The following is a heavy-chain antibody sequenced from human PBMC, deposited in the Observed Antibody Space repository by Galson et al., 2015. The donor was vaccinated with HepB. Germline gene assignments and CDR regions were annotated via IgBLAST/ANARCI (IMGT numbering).Heavy chain of an antibody. Sequence: SVKVSCKASGGTFSSYAISWVRQAPGQGLEWMGGITPIFGTANYAQKFQGRVTITADESTSTAYMELSSLRSEDTAVYYCARASQDDSSGPLHFQHWGQGTLVTVSS. J-gene: IGHJ1*01. CDR3: ARASQDDSSGPLHFQH. V-gene: IGHV1-69*13. D-gene: IGHD3-22*01. CDR2: ITPIFGTA. CDR1: GGTFSSYA.